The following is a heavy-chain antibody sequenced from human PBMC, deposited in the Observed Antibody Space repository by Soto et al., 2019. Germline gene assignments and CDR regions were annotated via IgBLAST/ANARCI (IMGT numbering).Heavy chain of an antibody. Sequence: EVQLVESGGGLVQPGGSLRLSCAASGFTFSSYEMNWVRQAPGKGLEWVSYISSSGSTIYYADSVKGRFTISRDNAKNSLYLQMNSLRAEDTAVYYCARIDYRMIWGMDVWGQGTTVTVSS. CDR3: ARIDYRMIWGMDV. J-gene: IGHJ6*02. CDR2: ISSSGSTI. D-gene: IGHD4-4*01. V-gene: IGHV3-48*03. CDR1: GFTFSSYE.